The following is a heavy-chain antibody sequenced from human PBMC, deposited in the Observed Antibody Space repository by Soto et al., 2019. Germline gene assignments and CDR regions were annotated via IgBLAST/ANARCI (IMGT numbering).Heavy chain of an antibody. CDR1: GFTFSSYS. CDR3: ASVTVTDDYYYYYMDV. J-gene: IGHJ6*03. D-gene: IGHD4-17*01. CDR2: ISSSSSYI. Sequence: EVQLVESGGGLVKPGGSLRLSCAASGFTFSSYSMNWVRQAPGKGLEWVSSISSSSSYIYYADSVKGRFTISRDNAKNSLYLQMNSLRAEDTAVYYCASVTVTDDYYYYYMDVWGKGTTVTVSS. V-gene: IGHV3-21*01.